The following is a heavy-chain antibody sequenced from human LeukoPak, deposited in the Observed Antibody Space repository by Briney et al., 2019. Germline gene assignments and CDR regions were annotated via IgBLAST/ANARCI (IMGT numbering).Heavy chain of an antibody. J-gene: IGHJ4*02. CDR2: IASSFGTNR. CDR3: ARAAYDNSGYLTL. D-gene: IGHD3-22*01. Sequence: GGSLRLSCAASGFSFSFYDMNWVRQAPGKELEWVAVIASSFGTNRFYTDSVKGRFTITRDNSKNTLYLQMNSLRAEDTAVYYCARAAYDNSGYLTLWGQGTLVTVSS. CDR1: GFSFSFYD. V-gene: IGHV3-30-3*01.